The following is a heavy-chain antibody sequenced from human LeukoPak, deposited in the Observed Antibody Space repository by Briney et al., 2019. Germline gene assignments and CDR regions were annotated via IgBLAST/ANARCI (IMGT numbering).Heavy chain of an antibody. CDR3: ARLAGTYYYDSSGYPDAFDI. CDR1: GGSISSSSYY. V-gene: IGHV4-39*01. J-gene: IGHJ3*02. D-gene: IGHD3-22*01. Sequence: SETLSLTCTVSGGSISSSSYYWGWIRQPPGQGLEWVGSIYYSGSTYYNPSLKSRVPISVDTPKNQFSLKLSSVTAADTAVYYCARLAGTYYYDSSGYPDAFDIWGQGTMVTVSS. CDR2: IYYSGST.